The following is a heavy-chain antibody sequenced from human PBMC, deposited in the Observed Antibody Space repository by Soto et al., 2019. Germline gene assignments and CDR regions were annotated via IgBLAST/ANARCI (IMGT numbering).Heavy chain of an antibody. J-gene: IGHJ5*02. V-gene: IGHV4-39*01. CDR1: GGSISSSSYY. Sequence: ALTCTVSGGSISSSSYYWGWIRQPPGKGLEWIGSIYYSGSTYYNPSLKSRVTISVDTSKNQFSLKLSSVTAADTAVYYCARQGGYGSGSYSPFDPWGQGTLVTVSS. CDR2: IYYSGST. CDR3: ARQGGYGSGSYSPFDP. D-gene: IGHD3-10*01.